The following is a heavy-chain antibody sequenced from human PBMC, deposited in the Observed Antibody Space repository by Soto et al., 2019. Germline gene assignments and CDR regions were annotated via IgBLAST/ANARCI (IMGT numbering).Heavy chain of an antibody. CDR2: IHHSGSI. D-gene: IGHD2-2*01. CDR3: ARGRPTYIVVPAAMRRTEYFQH. V-gene: IGHV4-30-4*08. CDR1: GSSISSDYYH. J-gene: IGHJ1*01. Sequence: PSETLSLTCTVSGSSISSDYYHWTWIRQSPERGLEWIGYIHHSGSILYNPSLKSRVTISVDTSKNQFSLHLSSVTAADTAVYYCARGRPTYIVVPAAMRRTEYFQHWGQGTLVTVSS.